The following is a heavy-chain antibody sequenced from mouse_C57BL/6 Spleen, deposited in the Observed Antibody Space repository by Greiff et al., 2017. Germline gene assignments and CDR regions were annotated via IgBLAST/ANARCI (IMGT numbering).Heavy chain of an antibody. Sequence: EVQLQQSGPVLVKPGASVKMSCKASGYTFTDYYMNWVKQSHGKSLEWIGVINPYNGGTSYNQKFKGKATLTVDKSSSPAYMELNSLTSEDSAVYYCARWDDAYDEGFAYWGQGTLVTVSA. V-gene: IGHV1-19*01. J-gene: IGHJ3*01. CDR2: INPYNGGT. CDR3: ARWDDAYDEGFAY. D-gene: IGHD2-2*01. CDR1: GYTFTDYY.